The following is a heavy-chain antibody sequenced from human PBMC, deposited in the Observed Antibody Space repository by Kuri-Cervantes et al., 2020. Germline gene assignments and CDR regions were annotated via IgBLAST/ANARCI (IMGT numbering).Heavy chain of an antibody. J-gene: IGHJ4*02. V-gene: IGHV1-2*04. CDR3: ARKTTYGSSWNFDY. CDR1: GYTFTGYY. Sequence: ASVKVSCKAPGYTFTGYYMHWVRQAPGQGLEWMGWINPNSGGTNYAQKFQGWVTMTRDTSISTAYMELSRLRSDDTAVYYCARKTTYGSSWNFDYWGQGTLVTVSS. CDR2: INPNSGGT. D-gene: IGHD6-13*01.